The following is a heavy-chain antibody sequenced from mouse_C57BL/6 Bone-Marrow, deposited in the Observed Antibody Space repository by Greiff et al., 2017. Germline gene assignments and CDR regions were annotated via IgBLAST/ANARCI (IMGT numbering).Heavy chain of an antibody. J-gene: IGHJ2*01. V-gene: IGHV1-69*01. D-gene: IGHD2-4*01. Sequence: QVQLQQPGAELVMPGASVKLSCKASGYTFTSYWMHWVKQRPGQGLEWIGEIDPSESYTNYNQKFTGKSTLTVDKSSSTAYMQLSSLTSEDSAVYYCAKEGLPDYWGQGTTLTVSS. CDR3: AKEGLPDY. CDR2: IDPSESYT. CDR1: GYTFTSYW.